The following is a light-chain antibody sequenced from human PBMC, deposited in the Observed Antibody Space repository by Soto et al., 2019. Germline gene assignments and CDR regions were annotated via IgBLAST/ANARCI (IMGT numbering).Light chain of an antibody. CDR3: QQFNDWPWT. Sequence: IVMTQSPATLSVSPGERATLSCRASQRISSDLAWYQQKPGQAPRLLIYGASTRATGIPARFSGSGSGTDFTLTISSLQSEDFALYDCQQFNDWPWTFGQGTKVEIK. CDR2: GAS. J-gene: IGKJ1*01. V-gene: IGKV3-15*01. CDR1: QRISSD.